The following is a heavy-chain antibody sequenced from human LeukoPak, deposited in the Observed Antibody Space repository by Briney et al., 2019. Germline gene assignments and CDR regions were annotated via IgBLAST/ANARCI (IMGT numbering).Heavy chain of an antibody. J-gene: IGHJ4*02. CDR2: ISGNGGTT. CDR1: GFPFSSYA. Sequence: AGGSLRLSCAASGFPFSSYAMSWVRQAPGKGLEWVSAISGNGGTTYYADSVEGRFTISRDNPKNTLYLQMNSLKTEDTAVYYCTTVSDLDYWGQGTLVTVSS. D-gene: IGHD3/OR15-3a*01. CDR3: TTVSDLDY. V-gene: IGHV3-23*01.